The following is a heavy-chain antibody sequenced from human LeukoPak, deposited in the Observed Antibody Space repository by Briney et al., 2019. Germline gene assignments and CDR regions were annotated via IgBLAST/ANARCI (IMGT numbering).Heavy chain of an antibody. D-gene: IGHD6-13*01. Sequence: ASVKVSRKVSGYTLTELSMHWVRQAPGKGLEWMGGFDPEDGETIYAQKFRGRVTMTEDTSTDTAYMELSSLRSEDTAVYYCATHHNLAAAGSNWFDPWGQGTLVTVSS. V-gene: IGHV1-24*01. CDR3: ATHHNLAAAGSNWFDP. CDR1: GYTLTELS. CDR2: FDPEDGET. J-gene: IGHJ5*02.